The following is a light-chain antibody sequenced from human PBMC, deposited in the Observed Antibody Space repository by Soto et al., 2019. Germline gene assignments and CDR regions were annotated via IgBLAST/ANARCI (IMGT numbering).Light chain of an antibody. Sequence: EIVLTQSPATLSLSPGERATLSCRASQSVSNYLAWYQQKPGQAPRLLIYDTFNRATGIPARFSASGSGTDFTLTISSLEPEDFAVYYCQQRIAWPWTLGQGTEVEIK. V-gene: IGKV3-11*01. CDR2: DTF. J-gene: IGKJ1*01. CDR1: QSVSNY. CDR3: QQRIAWPWT.